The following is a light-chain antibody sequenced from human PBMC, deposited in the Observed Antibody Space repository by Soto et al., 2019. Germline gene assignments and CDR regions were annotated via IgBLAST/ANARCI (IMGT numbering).Light chain of an antibody. CDR1: QSVSNN. V-gene: IGKV3-15*01. J-gene: IGKJ3*01. CDR3: HQYNKWPSFT. Sequence: EIVMTQSPGTLSVSPGERATLLCRASQSVSNNLAWYQQKPGQAPRLLIYDASTRATGIPARFSGSGSGTEFTLPIISLQSEDYAVYCCHQYNKWPSFTFGPGTQVDIK. CDR2: DAS.